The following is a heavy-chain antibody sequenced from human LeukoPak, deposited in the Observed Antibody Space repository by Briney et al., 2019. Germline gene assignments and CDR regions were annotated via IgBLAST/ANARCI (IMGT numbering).Heavy chain of an antibody. CDR3: AKGRETTLPRRYYVDY. Sequence: PGGSLRLSCAASGFTFSSYAMSWVRQAPGKGLEWVSAISGSGGSTYYADSVKGRFTISRDNSKDTLYLQMNSLRAEDTAVYYCAKGRETTLPRRYYVDYWGQGTLVTVSS. CDR1: GFTFSSYA. D-gene: IGHD3-3*01. V-gene: IGHV3-23*01. J-gene: IGHJ4*02. CDR2: ISGSGGST.